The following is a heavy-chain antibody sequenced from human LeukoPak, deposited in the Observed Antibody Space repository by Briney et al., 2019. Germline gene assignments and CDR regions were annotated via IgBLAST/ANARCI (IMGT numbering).Heavy chain of an antibody. J-gene: IGHJ5*02. Sequence: SETLSLTCTVSGYSISSGYYWGWIRQPPGKGLEWIGSIYHSGSTYYNPSLKSRVTISVDTSKNQFSLKLSSVTAADTAVYYCARGVTMVRGVTNWFDPWGQGTLVTVSS. CDR2: IYHSGST. V-gene: IGHV4-38-2*02. D-gene: IGHD3-10*01. CDR3: ARGVTMVRGVTNWFDP. CDR1: GYSISSGYY.